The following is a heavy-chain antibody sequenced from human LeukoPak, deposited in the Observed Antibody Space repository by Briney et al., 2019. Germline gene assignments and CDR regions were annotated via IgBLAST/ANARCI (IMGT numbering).Heavy chain of an antibody. CDR3: AEVESSYCRI. Sequence: GGSLRLSCAASGLTFGNYGMNWVRQAPGKGLQWVSSIGGGGYTTYYADSVRGRFTISRDNSKNSMYLQMSSLRAEDTAIYYCAEVESSYCRIWGQGTLVTVSS. D-gene: IGHD3-10*01. V-gene: IGHV3-23*01. CDR1: GLTFGNYG. CDR2: IGGGGYTT. J-gene: IGHJ4*01.